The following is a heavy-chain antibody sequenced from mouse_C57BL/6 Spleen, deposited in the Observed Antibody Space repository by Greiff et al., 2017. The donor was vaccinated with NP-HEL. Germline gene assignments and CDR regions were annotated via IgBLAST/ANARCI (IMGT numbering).Heavy chain of an antibody. CDR2: IDPSDSYT. CDR1: GYTFTSYW. CDR3: ARRYGYDSVYFDY. J-gene: IGHJ2*01. D-gene: IGHD2-2*01. Sequence: QVQLQQPGAELVKPGASVKLSCKASGYTFTSYWMQWVKQRPGQGLEWIGEIDPSDSYTNYNQKFKGKATLTVDTSSSTAYMQLSSLTSEDSAVYYCARRYGYDSVYFDYWGQGTTLTVSS. V-gene: IGHV1-50*01.